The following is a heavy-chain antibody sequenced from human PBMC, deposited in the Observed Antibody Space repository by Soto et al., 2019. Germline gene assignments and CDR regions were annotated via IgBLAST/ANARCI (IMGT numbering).Heavy chain of an antibody. J-gene: IGHJ4*02. CDR3: ARVPAAMWGVIHFDY. CDR1: GGSISSYY. CDR2: IYYSGST. V-gene: IGHV4-59*08. Sequence: PSETLSLTCTVSGGSISSYYWSWIRQPPGKGLEWIGYIYYSGSTNYNPSLKSRVTISVDTSKNQFSLKLSSVTAADTAVYYCARVPAAMWGVIHFDYWGQGTPVTVSS. D-gene: IGHD2-2*01.